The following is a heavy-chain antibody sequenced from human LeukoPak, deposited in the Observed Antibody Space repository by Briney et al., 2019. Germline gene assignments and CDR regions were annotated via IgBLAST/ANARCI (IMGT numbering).Heavy chain of an antibody. CDR3: ASTVTTFGVGY. CDR1: GGSISSSRYY. V-gene: IGHV4-39*01. Sequence: SETLSLTCTVSGGSISSSRYYWGWIRQPPGKGLEWIGSIYYSGSTYYNPSLKGRVTISVDTSKNQFSLKLSSVTAADTAVYYCASTVTTFGVGYWGQGTLVTVSS. J-gene: IGHJ4*02. D-gene: IGHD4-17*01. CDR2: IYYSGST.